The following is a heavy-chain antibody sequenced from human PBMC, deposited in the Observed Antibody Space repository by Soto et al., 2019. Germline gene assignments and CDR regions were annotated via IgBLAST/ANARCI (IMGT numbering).Heavy chain of an antibody. Sequence: QVRLQESGPRLVKPSGTLSLTRAVSGDSITSNYWWSWVRQPPGKGLEWIGEVFHSGAVNYNPSLKSRVTISLDKSNNQFSLTLTSVTAADTAIYYCARNPFDYWGQGTLVTVSS. CDR1: GDSITSNYW. CDR2: VFHSGAV. J-gene: IGHJ4*02. CDR3: ARNPFDY. V-gene: IGHV4-4*02.